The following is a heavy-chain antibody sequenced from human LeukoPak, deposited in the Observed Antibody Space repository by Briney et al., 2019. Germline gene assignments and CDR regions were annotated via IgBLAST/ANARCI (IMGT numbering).Heavy chain of an antibody. V-gene: IGHV3-23*01. Sequence: PGGSLRLSCAASGFTFSSYAMRWVRQAPGKGLEYVSAISGSGGSTYYADSVKGRFTISRDNSKNTLYLQMISLIAGGGAVYFFAKTVAGRSDYWGQGTLVTVSS. CDR3: AKTVAGRSDY. D-gene: IGHD6-19*01. J-gene: IGHJ4*02. CDR2: ISGSGGST. CDR1: GFTFSSYA.